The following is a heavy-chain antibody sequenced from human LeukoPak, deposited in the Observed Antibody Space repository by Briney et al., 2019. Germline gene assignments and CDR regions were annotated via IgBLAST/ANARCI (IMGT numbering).Heavy chain of an antibody. V-gene: IGHV1-18*01. CDR2: ISAYNGNT. Sequence: ASVKVSCKASGYTFTSYGISWVRQAPGQGLEWMGWISAYNGNTNYAQKLQGRVTMTTDTSTSTAYMELRSLRSDDTAVYYCARGTLKTTVTTELVTAIGPKDYWGQGTLVTVSS. CDR1: GYTFTSYG. J-gene: IGHJ4*02. D-gene: IGHD2-21*02. CDR3: ARGTLKTTVTTELVTAIGPKDY.